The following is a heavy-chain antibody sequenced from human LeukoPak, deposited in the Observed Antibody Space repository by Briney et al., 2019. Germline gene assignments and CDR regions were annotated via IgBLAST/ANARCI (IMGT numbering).Heavy chain of an antibody. J-gene: IGHJ6*03. CDR1: GFTFSSYW. CDR2: IKQDGSEK. V-gene: IGHV3-7*01. Sequence: PGGSLRLSCAASGFTFSSYWMSWVRQAPGKGLEWVANIKQDGSEKYYVDSVKGRFTISRDNAKNSLYLQMNSLRAEDTAVHYCARSYSYGSGYYYYMDVWGKGTTVTVSS. CDR3: ARSYSYGSGYYYYMDV. D-gene: IGHD5-18*01.